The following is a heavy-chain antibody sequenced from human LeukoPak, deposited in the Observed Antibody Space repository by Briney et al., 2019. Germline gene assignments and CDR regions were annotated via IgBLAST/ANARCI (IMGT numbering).Heavy chain of an antibody. Sequence: SETLSLTCIVSGGSISSSSYYWGWIRQPPGKGLEWIGSVYYSGSAYYNPSLESRVSISVDTSKNHFSLKLSSVTAADTAVYYCASYYYYGSGSPPYYFDYWGQGTLVTVSS. CDR2: VYYSGSA. CDR1: GGSISSSSYY. D-gene: IGHD3-10*01. V-gene: IGHV4-39*02. CDR3: ASYYYYGSGSPPYYFDY. J-gene: IGHJ4*02.